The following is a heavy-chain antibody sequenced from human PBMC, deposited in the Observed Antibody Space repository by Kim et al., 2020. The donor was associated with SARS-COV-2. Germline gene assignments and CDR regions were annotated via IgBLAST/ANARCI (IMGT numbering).Heavy chain of an antibody. CDR2: IKSKTDGGTT. V-gene: IGHV3-15*01. D-gene: IGHD6-19*01. J-gene: IGHJ6*02. CDR3: TTDHPVTYSSGWYDTLVGNYYYYYGMAV. CDR1: GFTFSNAW. Sequence: GGSLRLSCAASGFTFSNAWMSWVRQAPGKGLEWVGRIKSKTDGGTTDYAAPVKGRLTISRDDSKTTLYLQMNSLKTEDTAVYYCTTDHPVTYSSGWYDTLVGNYYYYYGMAVWGQGTTVTVSS.